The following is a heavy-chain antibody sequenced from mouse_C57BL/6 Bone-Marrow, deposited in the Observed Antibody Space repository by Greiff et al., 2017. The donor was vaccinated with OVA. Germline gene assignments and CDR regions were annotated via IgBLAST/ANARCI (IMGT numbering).Heavy chain of an antibody. CDR3: TRSRYYGSSWGWYFDV. D-gene: IGHD1-1*01. J-gene: IGHJ1*03. CDR2: IYPGNSDT. V-gene: IGHV1-5*01. Sequence: VHVKQSGTVLARPGASVKMSCKTSGYTFTSYWMHWVKQRPGQGLEWIGAIYPGNSDTSYNQKFKGKAKLTAVTSASTAYMELSSLTNEDSAVYYCTRSRYYGSSWGWYFDVWGTGTTVTVSS. CDR1: GYTFTSYW.